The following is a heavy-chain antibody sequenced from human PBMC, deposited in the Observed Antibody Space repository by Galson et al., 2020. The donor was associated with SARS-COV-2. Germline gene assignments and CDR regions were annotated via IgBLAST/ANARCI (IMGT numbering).Heavy chain of an antibody. D-gene: IGHD4-4*01. CDR3: ARSDYSSKGHAFDI. Sequence: GGSLRLSCVVSGLTVSSNHMSWVRQAPGRGLEWVSVIYSGGSTYHADSVKGRFTISRDNSKNTVYLQMNSLRAEDTAVYYCARSDYSSKGHAFDIWGQGTLVTVSS. CDR1: GLTVSSNH. J-gene: IGHJ3*02. V-gene: IGHV3-66*02. CDR2: IYSGGST.